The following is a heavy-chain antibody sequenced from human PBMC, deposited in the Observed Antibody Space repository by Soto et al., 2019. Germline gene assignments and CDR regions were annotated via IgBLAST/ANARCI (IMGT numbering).Heavy chain of an antibody. CDR1: GCTFSDYY. CDR3: ARDCVVREPGAFDI. CDR2: ISSSGSTI. D-gene: IGHD3-10*01. Sequence: GWLRRPCSASGCTFSDYYMSWIRQAPGKGLEWVSYISSSGSTIYYADSVKGRFTISRDNAKNSLYLQMNSLRAEDTAVYYCARDCVVREPGAFDIWGQGTMVTV. J-gene: IGHJ3*02. V-gene: IGHV3-11*01.